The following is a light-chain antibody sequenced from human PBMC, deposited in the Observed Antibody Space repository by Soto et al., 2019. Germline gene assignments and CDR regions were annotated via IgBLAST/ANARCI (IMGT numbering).Light chain of an antibody. J-gene: IGKJ4*01. CDR2: GAS. CDR3: QQYGSSPT. CDR1: QSVNSN. V-gene: IGKV3-20*01. Sequence: VLTQSPGTLSVSPGERATLSCRASQSVNSNLAWYQQKPGQAPRLLIYGASSRATGIPDRFSGSGSGTDFTLTISRLEPEDFAVYYCQQYGSSPTFGGGTKVDIK.